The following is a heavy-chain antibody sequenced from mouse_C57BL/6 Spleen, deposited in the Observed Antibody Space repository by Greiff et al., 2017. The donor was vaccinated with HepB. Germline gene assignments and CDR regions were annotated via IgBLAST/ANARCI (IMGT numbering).Heavy chain of an antibody. CDR1: GFTFSSYA. CDR2: ISSGGDYI. V-gene: IGHV5-9-1*02. Sequence: EVQLVESGEGLVKPGGSLKLSCAASGFTFSSYAMSWVRQTPEKRLEWVAYISSGGDYIYYADTVKGRFTISRDNARNTLYLQMSSLKSEDTAMYYCTRGGSYDYAMDYWGQGTSVTVSS. CDR3: TRGGSYDYAMDY. D-gene: IGHD2-3*01. J-gene: IGHJ4*01.